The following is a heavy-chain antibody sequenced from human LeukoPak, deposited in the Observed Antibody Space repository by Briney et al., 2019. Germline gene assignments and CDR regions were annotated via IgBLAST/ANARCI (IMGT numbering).Heavy chain of an antibody. J-gene: IGHJ4*02. D-gene: IGHD6-19*01. Sequence: SETLSLTCTVSGASIRSTTYYWGWIRQPPGKGLEWIGNIYYTGNTYYDPSLKSRVTISVDTSKNQFSLKLSSVTAADTAVYYCARHLYSSGWPSDFWGQGTLVTVSS. CDR1: GASIRSTTYY. CDR2: IYYTGNT. CDR3: ARHLYSSGWPSDF. V-gene: IGHV4-39*01.